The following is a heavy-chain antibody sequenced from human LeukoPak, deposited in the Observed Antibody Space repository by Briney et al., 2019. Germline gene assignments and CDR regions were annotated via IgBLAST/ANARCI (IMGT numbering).Heavy chain of an antibody. D-gene: IGHD3-10*01. Sequence: PSETLSLTCTVPGGSISSSSYYWGWIRQPPGKGLEWIGSIYYSGSTYYNPSLKSRVTISVDTSKNQFSLKLSSVTAADTAVYYCARVVTMVRGPLDYWGQGTLVTVSS. CDR1: GGSISSSSYY. J-gene: IGHJ4*02. CDR2: IYYSGST. V-gene: IGHV4-39*07. CDR3: ARVVTMVRGPLDY.